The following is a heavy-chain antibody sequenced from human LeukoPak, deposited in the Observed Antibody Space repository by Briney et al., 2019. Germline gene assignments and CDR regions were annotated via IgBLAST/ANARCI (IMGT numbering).Heavy chain of an antibody. Sequence: GGTLRLSCAASGFTFSSYGMSWVRQAPGKGLEWVSAISGSGGNTYYADSVKGRFTISRDNSKNTLYLRMNSLRAEDTAVYYCVKSGSSRMDVWGKGTTVTISS. D-gene: IGHD6-19*01. CDR1: GFTFSSYG. V-gene: IGHV3-23*01. CDR3: VKSGSSRMDV. CDR2: ISGSGGNT. J-gene: IGHJ6*04.